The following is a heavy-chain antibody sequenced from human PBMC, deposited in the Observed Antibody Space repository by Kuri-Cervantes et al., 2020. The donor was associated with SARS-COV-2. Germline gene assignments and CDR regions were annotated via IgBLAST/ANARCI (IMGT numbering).Heavy chain of an antibody. V-gene: IGHV1-69*05. CDR1: GGTFSSYA. CDR2: IIPIFGTA. CDR3: ARGGESITMIVVVIQPLDY. D-gene: IGHD3-22*01. J-gene: IGHJ4*02. Sequence: SVKVSCKASGGTFSSYAISWVRQAPGQGLEWMGGIIPIFGTANYAQKFQGRVTMTTDTSTSTAYMELRSLRSDDTAVYYCARGGESITMIVVVIQPLDYWGQGTLVTVSS.